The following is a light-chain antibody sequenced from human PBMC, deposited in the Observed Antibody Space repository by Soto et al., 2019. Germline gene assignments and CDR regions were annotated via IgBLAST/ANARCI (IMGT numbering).Light chain of an antibody. CDR1: SSDVGGYNY. V-gene: IGLV2-14*01. CDR3: SSSTTSNTLV. J-gene: IGLJ1*01. CDR2: EVS. Sequence: QSALTQPASVSGSPGQSITISCTGTSSDVGGYNYVSWYQQHPRKAPKLMIYEVSDRPSGVSDRFSGSKSGNTASLTISGLQAEDEADYYCSSSTTSNTLVFGTGTKVTVL.